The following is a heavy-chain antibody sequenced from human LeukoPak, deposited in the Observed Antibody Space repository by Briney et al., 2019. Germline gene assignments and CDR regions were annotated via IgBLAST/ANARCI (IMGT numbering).Heavy chain of an antibody. Sequence: SETLSLTCTVSGGSISSGGYYWSWIRQHPGKGLEWIGYIYYSGSTYYNPSLKSRVTISVDTSKNQFSLKLSSVTAADTAVYYCARGGLSSGSYGFFDYWGQGTLVTVSS. CDR1: GGSISSGGYY. CDR2: IYYSGST. J-gene: IGHJ4*02. D-gene: IGHD3-10*02. CDR3: ARGGLSSGSYGFFDY. V-gene: IGHV4-31*03.